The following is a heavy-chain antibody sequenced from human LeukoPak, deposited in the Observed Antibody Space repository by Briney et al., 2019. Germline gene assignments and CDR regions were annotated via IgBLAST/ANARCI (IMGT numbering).Heavy chain of an antibody. CDR3: ARGSDYSDSNGYFLNWFDS. V-gene: IGHV3-48*03. J-gene: IGHJ5*01. CDR2: ISSGGTKK. CDR1: GFSLSSYE. D-gene: IGHD3-22*01. Sequence: GGSLRLACAASGFSLSSYEMNWVRQAPGKGLEWLSYISSGGTKKYNSDSVKGRFTIARDNAKNSLYLQMNSLRAEDTAVYYCARGSDYSDSNGYFLNWFDSWGQGTLVSVSS.